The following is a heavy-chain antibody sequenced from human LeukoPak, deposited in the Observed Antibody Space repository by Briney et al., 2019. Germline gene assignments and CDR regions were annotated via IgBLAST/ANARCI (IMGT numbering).Heavy chain of an antibody. CDR1: GGSFSSGGYY. V-gene: IGHV4-31*11. D-gene: IGHD2-2*01. CDR3: ARVSSYQLLIDI. J-gene: IGHJ3*02. CDR2: IYYSGST. Sequence: PSETLSLTCAVYGGSFSSGGYYWSWIRQHPGKGLEWIGYIYYSGSTYYNPSLKSRVSISVDTSKNQFSLKLTSVTAADTAVYYCARVSSYQLLIDIWGQGTMVTVSS.